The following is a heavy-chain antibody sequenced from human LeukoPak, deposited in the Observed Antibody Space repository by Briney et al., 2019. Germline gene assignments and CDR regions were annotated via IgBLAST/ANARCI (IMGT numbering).Heavy chain of an antibody. J-gene: IGHJ4*02. V-gene: IGHV4-59*01. CDR3: ARDDGSGTFDY. Sequence: PSETLSPTCTVSGVSISSYYWSWIRQPPGKGLEWVGYIYYSGSTNYNPSLKSRVTISVDTSKNQFSLKLSSVTAADTAVYYCARDDGSGTFDYWGQGTLVTVSS. CDR2: IYYSGST. D-gene: IGHD6-19*01. CDR1: GVSISSYY.